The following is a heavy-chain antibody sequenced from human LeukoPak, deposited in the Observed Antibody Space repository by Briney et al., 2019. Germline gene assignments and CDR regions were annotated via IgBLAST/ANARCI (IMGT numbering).Heavy chain of an antibody. CDR3: ARGAGVSGWYLSWYYFDY. Sequence: PSETLSLTCTVSGFSISSDYYWAWIRQPPGKGLEWIGSIYRSGATYYNPSLKSRVTISLDKSKNQFSLKLSSVTAADTAVYYCARGAGVSGWYLSWYYFDYWGQGTLVTVSS. CDR2: IYRSGAT. D-gene: IGHD6-19*01. CDR1: GFSISSDYY. J-gene: IGHJ4*02. V-gene: IGHV4-38-2*02.